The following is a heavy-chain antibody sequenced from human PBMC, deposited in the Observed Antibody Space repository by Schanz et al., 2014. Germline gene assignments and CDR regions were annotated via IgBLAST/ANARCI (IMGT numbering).Heavy chain of an antibody. CDR2: NKSNTDGGTT. V-gene: IGHV3-15*01. Sequence: EVELVESGGGLVKPGGSLRLSCVVSGFTFTNAWMSWVRQAPGKGLEWVGRNKSNTDGGTTEYATPVKGRFTISRDDSKNTLYLQMNSMKSEDTAVYYCTSMATIPRNWFDPWGQGTLVTVSS. J-gene: IGHJ5*02. D-gene: IGHD2-2*02. CDR3: TSMATIPRNWFDP. CDR1: GFTFTNAW.